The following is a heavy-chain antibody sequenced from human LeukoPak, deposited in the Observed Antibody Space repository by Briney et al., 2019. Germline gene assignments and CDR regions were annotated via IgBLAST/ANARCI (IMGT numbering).Heavy chain of an antibody. CDR2: ISSSSSTI. V-gene: IGHV3-48*02. J-gene: IGHJ3*02. D-gene: IGHD5-18*01. CDR1: GFTFSSYS. CDR3: ARDGTAMGTDAFDI. Sequence: PGESLRLSCAASGFTFSSYSMNWVRQAPGKGLEWVSYISSSSSTIYYADSVKGRFTISRDNAKNSLYLQMNSLGDEDTAVYYCARDGTAMGTDAFDIWGQGTMVTVSS.